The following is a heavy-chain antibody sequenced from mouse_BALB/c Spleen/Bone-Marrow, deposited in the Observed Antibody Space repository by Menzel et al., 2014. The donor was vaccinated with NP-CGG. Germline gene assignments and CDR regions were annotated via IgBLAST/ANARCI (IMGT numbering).Heavy chain of an antibody. J-gene: IGHJ2*01. D-gene: IGHD1-1*01. V-gene: IGHV5-17*02. CDR3: ARSYYGSSYYFDY. CDR1: GFTFSSFG. Sequence: EVQLVESGGGLVQPGGSRKLSCAASGFTFSSFGMHWVRQAPEKGLEWVAYISSGSSTIYYADTVKGRFTISRDNPKNTLFLQMTSLMSEDTAMYYCARSYYGSSYYFDYWGQGTTLTVSS. CDR2: ISSGSSTI.